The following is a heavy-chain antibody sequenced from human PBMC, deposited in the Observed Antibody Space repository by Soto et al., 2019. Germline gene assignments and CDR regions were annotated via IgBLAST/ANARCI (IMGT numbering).Heavy chain of an antibody. D-gene: IGHD5-12*01. Sequence: GESLKISCKGSGYSFTSYWISWVRQMPRKGLECMGRTDPSDSYTKYSPSFQGHVTISDYRSLCTAYLQWSSLKASDTAMYYCARQKYSRGYQNYCYYDMDVWGQGTTVTVSS. CDR1: GYSFTSYW. J-gene: IGHJ6*02. CDR2: TDPSDSYT. V-gene: IGHV5-10-1*01. CDR3: ARQKYSRGYQNYCYYDMDV.